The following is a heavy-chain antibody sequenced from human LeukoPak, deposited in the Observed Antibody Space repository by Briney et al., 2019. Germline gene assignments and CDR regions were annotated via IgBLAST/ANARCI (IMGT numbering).Heavy chain of an antibody. Sequence: GGSLRLSCAASGFSFSSYWMTWVRQAPGKGLEWVANIKPDGGKKTYVDSVKGRFTISRDNAKNSLYLQMSSLRVEDTAVYYCASQPAVIDLDCWGQGTLVTVSS. CDR1: GFSFSSYW. V-gene: IGHV3-7*01. CDR3: ASQPAVIDLDC. D-gene: IGHD2/OR15-2a*01. CDR2: IKPDGGKK. J-gene: IGHJ4*02.